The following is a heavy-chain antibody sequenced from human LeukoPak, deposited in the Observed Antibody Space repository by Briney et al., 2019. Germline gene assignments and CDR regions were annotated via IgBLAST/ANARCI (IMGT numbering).Heavy chain of an antibody. CDR3: ARNSGRPLINWFDP. D-gene: IGHD2-21*01. CDR1: GFTVSSNY. CDR2: IYSGGST. J-gene: IGHJ5*02. V-gene: IGHV3-53*01. Sequence: GGSLRLSCAASGFTVSSNYMSWVRQAPGKGLEWVSVIYSGGSTYYADSVKGRFTISRDNSKHTLYLQMNSLRAEDTAVYYCARNSGRPLINWFDPWGQGTLVTVSS.